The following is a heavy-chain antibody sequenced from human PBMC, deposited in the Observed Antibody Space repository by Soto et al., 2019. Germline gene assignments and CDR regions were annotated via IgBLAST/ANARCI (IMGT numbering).Heavy chain of an antibody. CDR2: ISSSSSTM. V-gene: IGHV3-48*01. D-gene: IGHD3-9*01. CDR3: ARATQYHIFTGYYQLYFYYFMDV. CDR1: GFTLSSYS. Sequence: VQLVESGGGLVQPGESLRLSCTASGFTLSSYSMNWVRQAPGKGLEWISYISSSSSTMFYSDSVKGRFTISRDNDKNSLFLQMNSLRAEDTALYYCARATQYHIFTGYYQLYFYYFMDVWGQGTTVTVSS. J-gene: IGHJ6*03.